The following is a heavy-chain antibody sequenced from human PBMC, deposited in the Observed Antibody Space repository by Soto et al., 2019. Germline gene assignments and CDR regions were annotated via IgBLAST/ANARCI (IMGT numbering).Heavy chain of an antibody. CDR3: ARASGSQIPPPN. D-gene: IGHD1-26*01. CDR1: GYTFTGYY. Sequence: ASVKVSCKASGYTFTGYYMHWVRQAPGQGLEWMGWINPNSGGTNYAQKFQGRVTMTRDTSISTAYMELSRLRSDDTAVYYCARASGSQIPPPNWGQGTLVTVSS. J-gene: IGHJ4*02. CDR2: INPNSGGT. V-gene: IGHV1-2*02.